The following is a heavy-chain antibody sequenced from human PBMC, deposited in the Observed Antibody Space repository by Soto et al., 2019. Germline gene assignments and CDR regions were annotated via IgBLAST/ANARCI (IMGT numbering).Heavy chain of an antibody. V-gene: IGHV4-39*01. CDR3: ASDEVGGSYVYTFAP. Sequence: QLHLRESGPGLVKPSETLSLTCTVSGGSITSSSYYWGWIRQPPGKGLEWIGSIYYSGSTYYNPPLTSRVTMSVDTSKNPFSLKLRSVTAADAAGYGCASDEVGGSYVYTFAPWGQGTLVTVSS. D-gene: IGHD1-26*01. J-gene: IGHJ5*02. CDR2: IYYSGST. CDR1: GGSITSSSYY.